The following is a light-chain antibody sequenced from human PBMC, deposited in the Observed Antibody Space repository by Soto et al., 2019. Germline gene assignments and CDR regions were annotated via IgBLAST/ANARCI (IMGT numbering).Light chain of an antibody. Sequence: IVLTQSPVTLSLSPGERATLSCRASQNISSYLIWYQKKPGQAPRLLMYDVSNRATGIPARFSGSGSGTDFNLTISRLETEDLAVYYCQQRSNWPRTFGQGTKVDIK. CDR3: QQRSNWPRT. CDR2: DVS. V-gene: IGKV3-11*01. J-gene: IGKJ1*01. CDR1: QNISSY.